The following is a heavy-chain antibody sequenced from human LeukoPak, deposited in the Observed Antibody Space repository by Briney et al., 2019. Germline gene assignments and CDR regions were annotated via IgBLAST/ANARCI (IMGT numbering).Heavy chain of an antibody. V-gene: IGHV1-8*01. Sequence: ASVKVSCKESGYTFTSYDINWVRQATGQGLEWMGWMSPSSGNTGYAQKFQGRVTMTRSTSISTAYMELSSLRSEDTAVYYCATSPPNWGFDNWGQGTLVTVSS. D-gene: IGHD7-27*01. J-gene: IGHJ4*02. CDR2: MSPSSGNT. CDR3: ATSPPNWGFDN. CDR1: GYTFTSYD.